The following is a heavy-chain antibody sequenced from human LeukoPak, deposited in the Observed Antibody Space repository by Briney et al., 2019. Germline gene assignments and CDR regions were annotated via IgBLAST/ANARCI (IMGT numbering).Heavy chain of an antibody. CDR3: ARKKAELYRHCYL. CDR2: IYTSGTT. J-gene: IGHJ2*01. Sequence: SQTLSLTCTVSGGSISSGTYYWSWIRQPAGKGLEWIGRIYTSGTTHYNPSLENRVIISVGTSKNKFSLKLCSVTAADTAVYYCARKKAELYRHCYLWGRGTLVTVSS. CDR1: GGSISSGTYY. D-gene: IGHD2-21*02. V-gene: IGHV4-61*02.